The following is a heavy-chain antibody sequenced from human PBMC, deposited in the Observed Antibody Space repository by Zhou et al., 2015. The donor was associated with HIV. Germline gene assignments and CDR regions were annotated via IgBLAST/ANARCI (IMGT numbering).Heavy chain of an antibody. CDR3: ATWYYYDSSAQTQGDAFDI. V-gene: IGHV1-8*01. CDR2: MNPNSGNT. D-gene: IGHD3-22*01. CDR1: GYTFTSYD. Sequence: QVQLVQSGAEVKKPGASVKVSCKASGYTFTSYDINWVRQATGQGLEWMGWMNPNSGNTGYAQKFQGRVTMTRNTSISTAYMELSSLRSEDTAVYYCATWYYYDSSAQTQGDAFDIWGQGTMVTVSS. J-gene: IGHJ3*02.